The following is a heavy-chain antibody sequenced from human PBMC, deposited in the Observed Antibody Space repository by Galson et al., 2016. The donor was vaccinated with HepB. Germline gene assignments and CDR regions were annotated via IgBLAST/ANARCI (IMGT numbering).Heavy chain of an antibody. Sequence: SETLSLTCAVSGDSIISTNWWSWVRQTPGKGLEWIGEIDHSGSTNYNPSLKGRVTILVDKSNNQFSLRVRSVTAADTAIYYCARVIDNGYVWRYGPKIKPTNWFDPWGQGTPVIVSS. D-gene: IGHD1-20*01. CDR2: IDHSGST. CDR1: GDSIISTNW. CDR3: ARVIDNGYVWRYGPKIKPTNWFDP. J-gene: IGHJ5*02. V-gene: IGHV4-4*02.